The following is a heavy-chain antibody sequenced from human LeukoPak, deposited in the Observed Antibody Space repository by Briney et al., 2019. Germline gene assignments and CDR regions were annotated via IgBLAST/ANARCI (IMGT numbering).Heavy chain of an antibody. V-gene: IGHV4-4*07. Sequence: SETLSLTCTVSGGSISNYHWSWIRQPAGKGLEWIGQSHTSGSTNYNPPLKSRVTMSIDTPENQLSLTIRSVTAADTAIYYCARRDISSGWSFDYLGQGTLVTVSS. CDR3: ARRDISSGWSFDY. D-gene: IGHD6-19*01. CDR2: SHTSGST. J-gene: IGHJ4*02. CDR1: GGSISNYH.